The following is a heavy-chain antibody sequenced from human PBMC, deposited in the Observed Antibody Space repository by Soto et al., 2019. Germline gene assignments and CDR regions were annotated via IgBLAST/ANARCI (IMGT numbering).Heavy chain of an antibody. J-gene: IGHJ4*02. D-gene: IGHD1-20*01. V-gene: IGHV3-23*01. Sequence: GGSLRLSCDASGFTLRNYAMTWIRQAPGKGLEWVSLISANDVGTYYAESVKTRFTISTDQSRNTVYLQMDSLRADDTAIYYCAKAKNDYNWDNRPPFDYWGQGTLVTVSS. CDR1: GFTLRNYA. CDR3: AKAKNDYNWDNRPPFDY. CDR2: ISANDVGT.